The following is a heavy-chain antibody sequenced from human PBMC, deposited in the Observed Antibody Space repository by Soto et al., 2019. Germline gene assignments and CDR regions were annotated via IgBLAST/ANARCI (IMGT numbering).Heavy chain of an antibody. CDR2: VYYSGRT. CDR1: GGSINSGDYY. CDR3: AREVAPSSIFGVVTNTFDP. J-gene: IGHJ5*02. V-gene: IGHV4-30-4*01. D-gene: IGHD3-3*01. Sequence: QVQLQESGPGLVKPSQTLSLTCTVSGGSINSGDYYWSWIRQTPGKGLEWIGYVYYSGRTYYNPSLKSRLSMTIDTSKKQFSLKLDSVTAADTAVYHCAREVAPSSIFGVVTNTFDPWGLGTLVTVSS.